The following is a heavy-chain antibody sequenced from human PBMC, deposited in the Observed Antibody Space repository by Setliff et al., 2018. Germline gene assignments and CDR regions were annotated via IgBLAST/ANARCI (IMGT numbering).Heavy chain of an antibody. CDR3: ARDRTFYGSGTYTRWFDY. CDR1: GGSVNSHY. CDR2: IFYSGDT. J-gene: IGHJ4*02. V-gene: IGHV4-59*02. Sequence: KPSETLSLTCTASGGSVNSHYWSWIRQPPGKGLEWIGFIFYSGDTKSNPSLKSRVTMSVDTSKNQFSLRLTSVTAADTAVYYCARDRTFYGSGTYTRWFDYWGQGTLVTVSS. D-gene: IGHD3-10*01.